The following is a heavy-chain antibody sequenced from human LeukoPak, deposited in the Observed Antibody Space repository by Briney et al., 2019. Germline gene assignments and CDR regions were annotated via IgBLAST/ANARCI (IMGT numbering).Heavy chain of an antibody. Sequence: GGSLRLSCAASGFTFSNAWMSWVRQAPGKGLEWVGRIKSKTDGGTTDYAVPVKGRFTISRDDPNNTLYLQVNSLKTEDTAVYYCTTVYCSGDSCYYYWGQGTLVTVSS. CDR2: IKSKTDGGTT. CDR1: GFTFSNAW. CDR3: TTVYCSGDSCYYY. J-gene: IGHJ4*02. D-gene: IGHD2-15*01. V-gene: IGHV3-15*01.